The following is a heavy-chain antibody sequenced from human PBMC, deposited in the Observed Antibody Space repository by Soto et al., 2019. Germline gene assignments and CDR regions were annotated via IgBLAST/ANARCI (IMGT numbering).Heavy chain of an antibody. CDR3: ATANNTSPFDY. D-gene: IGHD1-26*01. Sequence: SVKVSCKASGFTFADAAVQWVRQARGQSLEWIGRIIVDSGNTKSAEKFTERVSMSWDTSTSTAFMELRSLSSDDTAVYYCATANNTSPFDYWGLGTLVTVSS. CDR1: GFTFADAA. J-gene: IGHJ4*02. V-gene: IGHV1-58*01. CDR2: IIVDSGNT.